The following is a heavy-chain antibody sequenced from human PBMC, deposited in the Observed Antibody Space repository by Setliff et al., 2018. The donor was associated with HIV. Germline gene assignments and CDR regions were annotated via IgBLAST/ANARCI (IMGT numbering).Heavy chain of an antibody. J-gene: IGHJ4*02. CDR3: SHAKTGIAVAGTEEYFDY. V-gene: IGHV2-5*02. D-gene: IGHD6-13*01. CDR1: GFSLSTSGVG. CDR2: IYWDDDK. Sequence: SGPTLVNPTQTLTLTCTFSGFSLSTSGVGVGWIRQPPGKALEWLALIYWDDDKRYSPSLKRRLTITKDTSKDQVVRTMTNMDPVDTATYYCSHAKTGIAVAGTEEYFDYWGQGTLVTVS.